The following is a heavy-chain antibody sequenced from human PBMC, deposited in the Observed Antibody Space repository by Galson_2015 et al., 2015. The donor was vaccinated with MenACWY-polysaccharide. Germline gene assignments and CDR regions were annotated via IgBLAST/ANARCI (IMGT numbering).Heavy chain of an antibody. Sequence: SVKVSCKASGYIFTSYSMHWVRQAPGQRLEWMGWINTGNGNTEYSQKFQGRVTITRDTSASTAYMDLSSLRSEDTAVYYCARWGYYYDSSGYSDNYYMDVWGKGTTVSVSS. CDR1: GYIFTSYS. CDR3: ARWGYYYDSSGYSDNYYMDV. CDR2: INTGNGNT. J-gene: IGHJ6*03. D-gene: IGHD3-22*01. V-gene: IGHV1-3*04.